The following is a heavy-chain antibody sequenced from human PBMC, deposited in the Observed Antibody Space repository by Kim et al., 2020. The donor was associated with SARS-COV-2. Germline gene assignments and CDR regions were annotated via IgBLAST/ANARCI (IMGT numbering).Heavy chain of an antibody. Sequence: SETLSLTCTVSGGSVSSGSYYWSWIRQPPGKGLEWIGYIYYSGSTNYNPSLKSRATISVNTSKNQFSLKLSSVTAADTAVYYCATEQSSSSWYVYWGQGTLVTVSS. J-gene: IGHJ4*02. CDR1: GGSVSSGSYY. D-gene: IGHD6-13*01. CDR3: ATEQSSSSWYVY. V-gene: IGHV4-61*01. CDR2: IYYSGST.